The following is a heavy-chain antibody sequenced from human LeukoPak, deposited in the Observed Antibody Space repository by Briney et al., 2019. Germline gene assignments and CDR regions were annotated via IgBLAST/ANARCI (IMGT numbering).Heavy chain of an antibody. CDR1: GYTFTSYG. J-gene: IGHJ6*03. CDR3: AGVTLFLEWLGHMDV. CDR2: ISAYNGNT. Sequence: ASVKVSCKASGYTFTSYGISWVRQAPGQGLEWTGWISAYNGNTNYAQKLQGRVTMTTDTSTSTAYMELRSLRSDDTAVYYCAGVTLFLEWLGHMDVWGKGTTVTVSS. D-gene: IGHD3-3*01. V-gene: IGHV1-18*01.